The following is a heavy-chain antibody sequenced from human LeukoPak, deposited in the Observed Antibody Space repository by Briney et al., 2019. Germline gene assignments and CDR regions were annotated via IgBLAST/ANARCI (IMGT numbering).Heavy chain of an antibody. Sequence: GGSLRLSCVASGFTFSTYGMTWVRQAPGKGLEWVSSISGNDEGTYCADSVKGRFTISRDNSKNTLYLQMNSLRAEDTAVYYCAKRGPIYSASPGNYFDYWGQGTLVTVSP. D-gene: IGHD3-10*01. CDR1: GFTFSTYG. CDR2: ISGNDEGT. CDR3: AKRGPIYSASPGNYFDY. V-gene: IGHV3-23*01. J-gene: IGHJ4*02.